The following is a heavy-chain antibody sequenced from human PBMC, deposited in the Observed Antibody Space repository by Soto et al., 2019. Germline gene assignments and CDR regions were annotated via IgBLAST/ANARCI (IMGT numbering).Heavy chain of an antibody. V-gene: IGHV4-34*01. D-gene: IGHD1-1*01. CDR2: ISHGGST. J-gene: IGHJ5*02. CDR3: VRDGTKNLRDRFDP. Sequence: SETLSLTCGVHDGSVTGYNWSYIRETPGKGLEWIGEISHGGSTNYNPSLKSRVTISVDMSKRQFSLTLRSVTAADTAIYYCVRDGTKNLRDRFDPWGRGILVTVSS. CDR1: DGSVTGYN.